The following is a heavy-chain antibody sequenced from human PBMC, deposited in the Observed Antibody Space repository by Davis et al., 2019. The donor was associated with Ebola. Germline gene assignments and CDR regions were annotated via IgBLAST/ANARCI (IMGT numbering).Heavy chain of an antibody. CDR2: IYSGGST. J-gene: IGHJ4*02. CDR1: GFTVSSNY. V-gene: IGHV3-53*01. Sequence: AGSLSLSCAVSGFTVSSNYMSWVRQAPGKGLEWVSVIYSGGSTYYADSVKGRFTISRDNSKNTLYLQMNTLRTEDTAVYYCAGPAVVVAASGYWGQGTLVTVSS. CDR3: AGPAVVVAASGY. D-gene: IGHD2-15*01.